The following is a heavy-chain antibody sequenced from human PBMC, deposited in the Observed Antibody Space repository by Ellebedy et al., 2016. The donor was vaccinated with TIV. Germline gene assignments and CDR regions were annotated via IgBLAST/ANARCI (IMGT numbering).Heavy chain of an antibody. D-gene: IGHD3-22*01. V-gene: IGHV3-48*01. CDR3: AKEYHSRGYGAYFDH. CDR2: ISSSSSNI. Sequence: GESLKISCAVSRLTFSRYEMSWVRQAPGKGLEWISYISSSSSNIYYADSVKVRFTISRDNAKNSLYLQMNGLRAEDTAVYYCAKEYHSRGYGAYFDHWGQGTLVTVSS. CDR1: RLTFSRYE. J-gene: IGHJ4*02.